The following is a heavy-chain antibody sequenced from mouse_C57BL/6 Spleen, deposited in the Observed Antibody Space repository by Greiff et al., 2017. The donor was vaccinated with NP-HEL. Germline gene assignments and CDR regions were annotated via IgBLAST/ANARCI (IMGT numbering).Heavy chain of an antibody. J-gene: IGHJ2*01. Sequence: VQLKDSGPGLVKPSQSLSLTCSVTGYSITSGYYWNWIRQFPGNKLEWMGYISYDGSNNYNPSLKNRISITRDTSKNQFFLKLNSVTTEDTATYYCARGGWDNFDYWGQGTTLTVSS. CDR2: ISYDGSN. CDR3: ARGGWDNFDY. D-gene: IGHD4-1*01. CDR1: GYSITSGYY. V-gene: IGHV3-6*01.